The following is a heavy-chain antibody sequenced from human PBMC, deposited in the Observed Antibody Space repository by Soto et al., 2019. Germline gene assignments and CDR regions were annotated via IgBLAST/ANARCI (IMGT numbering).Heavy chain of an antibody. Sequence: ASVKVCCKASGYTFTRYGISWVRQAPGRGLEWMGWISAYNGNTNYAQKLQGRVTMTTDTSTSTAYMELRSLRSDDTAVYYCASESCSGGSWCPDHWGQRTLVSLS. D-gene: IGHD2-15*01. J-gene: IGHJ4*02. CDR2: ISAYNGNT. CDR1: GYTFTRYG. CDR3: ASESCSGGSWCPDH. V-gene: IGHV1-18*01.